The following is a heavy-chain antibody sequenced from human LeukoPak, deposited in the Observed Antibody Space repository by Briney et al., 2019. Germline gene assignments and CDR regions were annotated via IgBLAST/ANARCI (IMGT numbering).Heavy chain of an antibody. V-gene: IGHV3-48*04. CDR2: ISSSGSTI. D-gene: IGHD3-3*01. CDR3: ARAGYDFWSGYYGYFDY. J-gene: IGHJ4*02. CDR1: GFTFSSYA. Sequence: PGGSLRLSCAASGFTFSSYAMSWVRQAPGKGLEWVSYISSSGSTIYYADSVKGRFTISRDNAKNSLYLQMNSLRAEDTAVYYCARAGYDFWSGYYGYFDYWGQGTLVTVSS.